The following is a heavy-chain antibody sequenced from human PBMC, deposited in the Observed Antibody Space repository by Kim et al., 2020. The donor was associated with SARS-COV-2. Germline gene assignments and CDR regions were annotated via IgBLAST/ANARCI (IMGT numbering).Heavy chain of an antibody. D-gene: IGHD1-1*01. V-gene: IGHV3-23*01. CDR3: ARGESKNWSVFDY. CDR2: VSSSSGST. J-gene: IGHJ4*02. Sequence: GGSLRLSCAASGFTFSSYAMSWVRQAPGKGPEWVSLVSSSSGSTYHADSVKGRFAISRDNSKKTLYLQMNSLRAEDTAVYYCARGESKNWSVFDYWGQG. CDR1: GFTFSSYA.